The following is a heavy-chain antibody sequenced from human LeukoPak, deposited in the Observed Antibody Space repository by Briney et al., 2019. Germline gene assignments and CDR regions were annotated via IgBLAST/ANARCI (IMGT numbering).Heavy chain of an antibody. D-gene: IGHD4-23*01. Sequence: SETLSLTCAVYGGSFSVYYWRWRSQPPGKGLEWIGEINHSGSTNYNPSLKSRVTISVNTSKNQFSLKLSSVTAADTAVYYCASGGRNGGLKYWGQGTLVTVSS. J-gene: IGHJ4*02. CDR1: GGSFSVYY. V-gene: IGHV4-34*01. CDR3: ASGGRNGGLKY. CDR2: INHSGST.